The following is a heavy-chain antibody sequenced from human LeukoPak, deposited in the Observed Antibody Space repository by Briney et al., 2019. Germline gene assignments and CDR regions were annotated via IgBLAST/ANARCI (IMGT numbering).Heavy chain of an antibody. Sequence: PGGSLRLSCAASGFTFSSYSMNWVRQAPGKGLEWVSSISSSSSYIYYADSVKGRFTISRDNAENSLYLQMNSLRAEDTAVYYCARVPLAWELLGSEGGYFDYWGQGTLVTVSS. J-gene: IGHJ4*02. CDR2: ISSSSSYI. D-gene: IGHD1-26*01. CDR3: ARVPLAWELLGSEGGYFDY. CDR1: GFTFSSYS. V-gene: IGHV3-21*01.